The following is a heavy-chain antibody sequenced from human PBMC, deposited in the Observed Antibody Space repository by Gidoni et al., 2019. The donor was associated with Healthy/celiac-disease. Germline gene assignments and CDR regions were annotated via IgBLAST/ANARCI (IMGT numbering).Heavy chain of an antibody. J-gene: IGHJ4*02. D-gene: IGHD6-13*01. CDR2: SNHSGST. CDR3: ARQPISSSWSYFDY. V-gene: IGHV4-34*01. CDR1: GGYVSGYY. Sequence: QVQLQQWGAGLLKPSETLSLTCAVYGGYVSGYYWSWIRQPPGKGLEWTGESNHSGSTNYHPSLKSRVTISVDTSKNQFSLKLSAVTAVDPAVYYCARQPISSSWSYFDYWGQGTLVTVSS.